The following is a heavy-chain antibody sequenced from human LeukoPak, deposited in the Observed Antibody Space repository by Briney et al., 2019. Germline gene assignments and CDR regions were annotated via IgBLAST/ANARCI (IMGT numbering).Heavy chain of an antibody. CDR1: GFTFSNAW. J-gene: IGHJ4*02. Sequence: GGSLRLSCAASGFTFSNAWMSWVRQAPGKGLEWVGRIKSKTYGGTTDYAAPVTGRFTISSDDSKNTLYRRMNSLKTEDTAVYYCTTDRGYKSLWGQGTLVTVSS. CDR3: TTDRGYKSL. V-gene: IGHV3-15*01. CDR2: IKSKTYGGTT. D-gene: IGHD5-18*01.